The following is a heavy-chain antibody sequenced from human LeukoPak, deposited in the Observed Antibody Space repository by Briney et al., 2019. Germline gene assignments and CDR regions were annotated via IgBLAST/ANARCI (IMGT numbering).Heavy chain of an antibody. J-gene: IGHJ5*02. Sequence: ETLSLTCAVYGGSFSDYYWTWIRQPPGKGLEWIGEINHSGSTNYNPSLRSRVTMSVDTSKNQFSLNLSSVTAADTAVYYCARHKEGFMVRGVITKKERAYNWFDPWGQGTLVTVSS. CDR3: ARHKEGFMVRGVITKKERAYNWFDP. V-gene: IGHV4-34*01. D-gene: IGHD3-10*01. CDR1: GGSFSDYY. CDR2: INHSGST.